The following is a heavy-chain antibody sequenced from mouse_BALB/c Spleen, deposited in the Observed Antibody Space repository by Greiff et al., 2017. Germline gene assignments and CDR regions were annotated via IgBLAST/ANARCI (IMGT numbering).Heavy chain of an antibody. Sequence: QVQLKQSGPGLVQPSQSLSITCTVSGFSLTSYGVHWVRQSPGKGLEWLGVIWSGGSTDYNAAFISRLSISKDNSKSQVFFKMNSLQANDTAIYYCAREGFYGNVFAYWGQGTLVTVSA. J-gene: IGHJ3*01. CDR2: IWSGGST. D-gene: IGHD2-1*01. V-gene: IGHV2-2*02. CDR3: AREGFYGNVFAY. CDR1: GFSLTSYG.